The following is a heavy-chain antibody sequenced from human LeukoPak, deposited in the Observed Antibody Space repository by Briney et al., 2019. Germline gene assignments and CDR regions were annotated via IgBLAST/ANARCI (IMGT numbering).Heavy chain of an antibody. V-gene: IGHV4-34*01. Sequence: SETLSLTCAVYGGSFSGYYWSWIRQPPGKGLEWIGEINHSGSTNYNPSLKSRVTISVDTSKNQFSLKLSSVTAADTAVYYCARDRGVVPAASGGYNWFDPWGQGTLVTVSS. J-gene: IGHJ5*02. CDR2: INHSGST. CDR1: GGSFSGYY. D-gene: IGHD2-2*01. CDR3: ARDRGVVPAASGGYNWFDP.